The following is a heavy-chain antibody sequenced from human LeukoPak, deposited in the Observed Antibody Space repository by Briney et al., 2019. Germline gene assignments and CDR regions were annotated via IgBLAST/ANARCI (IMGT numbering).Heavy chain of an antibody. Sequence: PGGSLRLSCAASGFTFTTYDMSWVRQAPGKGLEWVSVISGSGGSTNYADSVKGRFTISRDNSKNTLYLQMNSLRAEDTAVYYCAKVKSHSTYYFDFWGQGTLVTVSS. J-gene: IGHJ4*02. V-gene: IGHV3-23*01. CDR2: ISGSGGST. CDR1: GFTFTTYD. CDR3: AKVKSHSTYYFDF. D-gene: IGHD6-13*01.